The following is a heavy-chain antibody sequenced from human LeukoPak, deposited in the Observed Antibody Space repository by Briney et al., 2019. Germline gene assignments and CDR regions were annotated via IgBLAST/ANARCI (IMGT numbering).Heavy chain of an antibody. Sequence: GGSLRLSCAASGFTFSTYSMNWVRQAPGKGLEWVSYISSGSGTVYYADSVKGRFTISRDNAKNSLYLQMNSLRAEDTAVYYCARVLHKRNYDSSTYYGYWGQGTLVTVSS. D-gene: IGHD3-22*01. J-gene: IGHJ4*02. V-gene: IGHV3-48*01. CDR3: ARVLHKRNYDSSTYYGY. CDR1: GFTFSTYS. CDR2: ISSGSGTV.